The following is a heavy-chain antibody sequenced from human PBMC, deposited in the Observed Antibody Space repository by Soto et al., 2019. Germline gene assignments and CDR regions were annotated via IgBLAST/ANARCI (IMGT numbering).Heavy chain of an antibody. Sequence: QVQLVQSGAEVKKPGASVNVSCKASGYTFTSYAMHWVRPAPGQRLERMGWINAGNGNTKYSQKFQGRVTITRDTSASTAYMELSSRRSEDTAVYYCARDVGATGDWGQGTLVTVSS. CDR3: ARDVGATGD. V-gene: IGHV1-3*01. CDR1: GYTFTSYA. D-gene: IGHD1-26*01. J-gene: IGHJ4*02. CDR2: INAGNGNT.